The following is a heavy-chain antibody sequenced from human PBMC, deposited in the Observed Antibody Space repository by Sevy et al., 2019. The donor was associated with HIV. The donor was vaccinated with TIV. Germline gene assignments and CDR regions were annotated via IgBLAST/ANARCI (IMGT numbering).Heavy chain of an antibody. CDR3: AKALDSSGYLVLDY. Sequence: GGSLRLSCAASGFTFDDYAMHWVRQAPGKGLEWVSGISWNSGSIGYADSVKGQFTISRDNAKNSLYLQMNSLRAEDTALYYCAKALDSSGYLVLDYWGQGTLVTVSS. D-gene: IGHD3-22*01. J-gene: IGHJ4*02. V-gene: IGHV3-9*01. CDR1: GFTFDDYA. CDR2: ISWNSGSI.